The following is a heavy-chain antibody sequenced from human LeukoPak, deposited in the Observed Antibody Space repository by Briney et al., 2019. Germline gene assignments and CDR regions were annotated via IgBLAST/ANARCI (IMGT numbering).Heavy chain of an antibody. CDR1: GGSISSYY. CDR3: ARQYDSYFYYYLDL. Sequence: SETLSLTCTVSGGSISSYYWSWIRQPPGKGLEWIGSLYHPDSTYYNPSLKSRVTMSVDTSRNQFSLRLSFVTAADTAVYYCARQYDSYFYYYLDLWGTGTTVTVSS. J-gene: IGHJ6*03. D-gene: IGHD4-11*01. CDR2: LYHPDST. V-gene: IGHV4-59*04.